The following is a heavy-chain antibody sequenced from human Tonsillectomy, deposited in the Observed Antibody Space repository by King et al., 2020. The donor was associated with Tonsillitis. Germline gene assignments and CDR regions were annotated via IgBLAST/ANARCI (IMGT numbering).Heavy chain of an antibody. CDR3: AGGGRSSSWSS. CDR2: IYYTENT. Sequence: QLQESGPGLVKPSQTLSLTCTVSGGSISSGGYFWNWIRQHPGKGLEWIGYIYYTENTYYNPSLKSRVTISVDTSKNQFSLKLNSVTAADSAVYYCAGGGRSSSWSSWGQGTLVTVSS. V-gene: IGHV4-31*03. D-gene: IGHD6-13*01. CDR1: GGSISSGGYF. J-gene: IGHJ4*02.